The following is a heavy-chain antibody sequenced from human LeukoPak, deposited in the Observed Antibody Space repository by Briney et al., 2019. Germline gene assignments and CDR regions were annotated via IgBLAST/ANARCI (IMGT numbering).Heavy chain of an antibody. D-gene: IGHD6-13*01. CDR1: GFTFSIYA. Sequence: GGSLRLSCAASGFTFSIYAMSWVRQAPGKGLEWVSTITSSGDRTYYADSVKGRFTIPRDNSKNTLYLQMNSLRAEDTAVYYCARDSYSSSWYGVEYFDYWGQGTLVTVSS. V-gene: IGHV3-23*01. CDR2: ITSSGDRT. J-gene: IGHJ4*02. CDR3: ARDSYSSSWYGVEYFDY.